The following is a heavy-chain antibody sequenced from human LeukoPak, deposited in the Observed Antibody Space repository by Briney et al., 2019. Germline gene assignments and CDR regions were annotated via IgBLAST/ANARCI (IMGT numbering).Heavy chain of an antibody. Sequence: GGSLRLSCAASGFTFSSYSMNWVRQAPGKGLEWVSSISSSSYIYYADSVKGRFTISRDNAKNSLYLQMNSLRAEDTAVYYCARVIPSKSYYYYYGMDVWGQGTTVTVSS. J-gene: IGHJ6*02. V-gene: IGHV3-21*01. CDR3: ARVIPSKSYYYYYGMDV. CDR2: ISSSSYI. D-gene: IGHD3-16*02. CDR1: GFTFSSYS.